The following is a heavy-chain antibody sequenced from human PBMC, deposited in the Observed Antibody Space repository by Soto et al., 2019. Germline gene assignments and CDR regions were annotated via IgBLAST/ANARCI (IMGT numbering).Heavy chain of an antibody. D-gene: IGHD3-22*01. J-gene: IGHJ4*02. CDR3: ARAPNYYDSSGYYLYYFDY. V-gene: IGHV4-59*01. CDR1: GGSSSSYY. CDR2: IYYSGST. Sequence: SSETLSLTCSVAGGSSSSYYWSWIRQPPGKGLEWIGYIYYSGSTNYNPSLKSRVTISVDTSKNQFSLKLSSVTAADTAVYYCARAPNYYDSSGYYLYYFDYWGQGTLVTVSS.